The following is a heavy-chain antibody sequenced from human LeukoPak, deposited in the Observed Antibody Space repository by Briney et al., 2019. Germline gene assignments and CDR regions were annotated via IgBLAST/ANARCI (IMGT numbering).Heavy chain of an antibody. CDR2: ISGSGGST. Sequence: GGSLRLSCAASGFTFSSYAMSWVRQAPGKGLEWVSAISGSGGSTYYADSVKGRLTISRDNSKNTLYLQMNSLRAEDTAVYYCAKGGSGWYLGFDYWGQGTLVTVSS. CDR1: GFTFSSYA. V-gene: IGHV3-23*01. CDR3: AKGGSGWYLGFDY. D-gene: IGHD6-19*01. J-gene: IGHJ4*02.